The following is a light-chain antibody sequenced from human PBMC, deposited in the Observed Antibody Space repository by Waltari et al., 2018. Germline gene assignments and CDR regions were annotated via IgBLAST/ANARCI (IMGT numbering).Light chain of an antibody. CDR3: QTYDTGSWV. J-gene: IGLJ3*02. CDR1: SGHSSYA. V-gene: IGLV4-69*01. Sequence: QLVLAQSPSASASLGASVKLTCTLSSGHSSYAIAWHQNQPEKGPRYLMKVNSDGSHSKGDGIPDRFSGSSSGAERYLTISSLQSEDEADYLCQTYDTGSWVFGGGTKLTVL. CDR2: VNSDGSH.